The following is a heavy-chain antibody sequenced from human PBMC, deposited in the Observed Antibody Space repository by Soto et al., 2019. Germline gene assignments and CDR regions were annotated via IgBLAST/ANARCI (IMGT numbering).Heavy chain of an antibody. V-gene: IGHV1-69*14. Sequence: QVQLVQSGTEVTKPGSSVQVSCKLSGGTFGHNGISWVRQVPGQGLEWLGGIIPVYGTVNYALKFLGKVSIPADKSTSTAYMELSGLRPEDTALYFCARDGGVTGTTTILDYWGQGTLIHVSS. CDR2: IIPVYGTV. J-gene: IGHJ4*02. D-gene: IGHD3-16*01. CDR1: GGTFGHNG. CDR3: ARDGGVTGTTTILDY.